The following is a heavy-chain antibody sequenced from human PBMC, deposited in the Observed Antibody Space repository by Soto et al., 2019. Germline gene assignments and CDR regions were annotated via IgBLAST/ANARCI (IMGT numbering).Heavy chain of an antibody. Sequence: SETLSLTCTVSGGSISSYYWSWIRQPAGKGLEWIGRIYTSGSTNYNPSLKSRVTMSVDTSKNQFSLKLSSVTAADTAVYYCARDGGGGYYDSSGPPPFDYWGQGTLVTVSS. CDR1: GGSISSYY. CDR2: IYTSGST. CDR3: ARDGGGGYYDSSGPPPFDY. D-gene: IGHD3-22*01. V-gene: IGHV4-4*07. J-gene: IGHJ4*02.